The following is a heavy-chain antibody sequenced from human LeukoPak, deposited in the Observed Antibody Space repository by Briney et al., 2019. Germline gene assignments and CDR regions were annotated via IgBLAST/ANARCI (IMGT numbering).Heavy chain of an antibody. D-gene: IGHD6-13*01. CDR3: ARVGTAAAANGGYFDY. Sequence: SVNVSCKASGGTFSSYAISWVRQAPGQGLEWMGGIIPIFGTANYAQKFQGRVTITTDESTSTAYMELSSLRSEDTAVYYCARVGTAAAANGGYFDYWGQGTLVAVS. J-gene: IGHJ4*02. CDR2: IIPIFGTA. CDR1: GGTFSSYA. V-gene: IGHV1-69*05.